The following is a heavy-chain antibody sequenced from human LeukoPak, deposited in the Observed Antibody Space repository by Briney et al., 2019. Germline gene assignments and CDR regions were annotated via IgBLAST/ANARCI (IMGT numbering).Heavy chain of an antibody. CDR2: IYTSGST. J-gene: IGHJ6*03. CDR1: GGSISSYY. Sequence: SETLSLTCTVSGGSISSYYWSWIRQPAGKGLEWIGRIYTSGSTNYNPSLKSRVTMSVDTSKNQFSLKLSSVTAADTAVYYCARAPPERSYSSSDYYYMDVWGKGTTVTVSS. V-gene: IGHV4-4*07. CDR3: ARAPPERSYSSSDYYYMDV. D-gene: IGHD6-6*01.